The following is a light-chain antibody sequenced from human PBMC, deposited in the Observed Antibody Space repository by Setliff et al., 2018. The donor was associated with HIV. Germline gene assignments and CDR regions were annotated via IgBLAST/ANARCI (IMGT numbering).Light chain of an antibody. V-gene: IGLV2-18*02. J-gene: IGLJ1*01. Sequence: QSVLTQPPSVPGSPGQSVTISCTGTSSDVGSYNRVSWYQQPPGTAPKLMIYEVSNRPSGVPDRFSGSKSGNTASLTISGLQAEDEADYYCSSYSSTSTLYVFGTGTKVTVL. CDR2: EVS. CDR1: SSDVGSYNR. CDR3: SSYSSTSTLYV.